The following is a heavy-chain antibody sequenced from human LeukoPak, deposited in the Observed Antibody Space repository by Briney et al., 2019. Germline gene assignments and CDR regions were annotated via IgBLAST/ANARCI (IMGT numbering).Heavy chain of an antibody. CDR3: AKGESSGSYYLPITRFDY. V-gene: IGHV3-23*01. CDR2: ISGSGGST. CDR1: GFTFSSYA. J-gene: IGHJ4*02. D-gene: IGHD3-10*01. Sequence: PGGSLRLSCAASGFTFSSYAMSWVRQAPGKGLEWVSAISGSGGSTYYADSVKGRFTISRDNSKNTLYLQMNSLRAEDTAVYYCAKGESSGSYYLPITRFDYWGQGTLVTVSS.